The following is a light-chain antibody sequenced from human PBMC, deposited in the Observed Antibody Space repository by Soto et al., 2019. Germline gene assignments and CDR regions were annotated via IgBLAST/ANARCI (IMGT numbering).Light chain of an antibody. CDR2: AAS. Sequence: DIQMTQSPSSLSASVGDRVTITCRASQGIYNYLAWYQQKPGKAPKLLIYAASTLEAGVPSRFSGSGSGTDFTLTISSVQPEDVATYYCHKCISALLTFGQGTRLEIK. CDR1: QGIYNY. CDR3: HKCISALLT. V-gene: IGKV1-27*01. J-gene: IGKJ5*01.